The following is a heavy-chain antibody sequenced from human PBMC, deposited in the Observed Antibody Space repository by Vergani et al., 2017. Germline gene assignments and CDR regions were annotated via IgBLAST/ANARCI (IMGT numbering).Heavy chain of an antibody. CDR2: IVSSGPYI. D-gene: IGHD2-8*01. CDR1: GFTFSDFS. J-gene: IGHJ6*02. CDR3: ARDCTSGGCPDNYGMDV. Sequence: VQRVESGGGLVKPGGSLRLSCAVSGFTFSDFSMSWVRQAPGKGLEWVAFIVSSGPYINYADSVKGRFIISRANTNNSLFLQLRSLRAEDAAVYYCARDCTSGGCPDNYGMDVWGQGATVTVSS. V-gene: IGHV3-21*06.